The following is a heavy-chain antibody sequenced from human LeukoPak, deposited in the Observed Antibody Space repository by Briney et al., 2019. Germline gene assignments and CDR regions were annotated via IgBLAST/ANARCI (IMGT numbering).Heavy chain of an antibody. J-gene: IGHJ6*03. CDR1: GGSISSFY. V-gene: IGHV4-4*07. Sequence: SETLSLTCTVSGGSISSFYWTWVRQPAGKGLEWIGRVDTSGRTHYNPSLKGRVTMSLDTSKYQFSLRLSSVTVADTAVYYCARGLGGAYYYMDVWGKGTTVTVSS. D-gene: IGHD3-16*01. CDR2: VDTSGRT. CDR3: ARGLGGAYYYMDV.